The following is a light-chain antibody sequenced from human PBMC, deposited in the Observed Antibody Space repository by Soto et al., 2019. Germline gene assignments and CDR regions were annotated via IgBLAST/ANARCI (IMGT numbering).Light chain of an antibody. CDR1: QSVSSN. V-gene: IGKV3-15*01. J-gene: IGKJ1*01. Sequence: EIVMTQSPATLSVSPGERATLSCRASQSVSSNLAWYQQKPGQAPRLLIYGASTRATGIPARFSGSGSWTEFTLTISSLQSEDFALYYCQQYNNWPRTFGQGTKVEIK. CDR3: QQYNNWPRT. CDR2: GAS.